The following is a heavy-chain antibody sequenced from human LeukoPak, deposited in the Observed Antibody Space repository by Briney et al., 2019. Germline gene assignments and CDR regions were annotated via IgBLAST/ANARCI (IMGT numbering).Heavy chain of an antibody. V-gene: IGHV3-64D*09. CDR3: VKGSESYCDSKSDY. CDR2: VSSNGGTI. D-gene: IGHD3-22*01. J-gene: IGHJ4*02. CDR1: GLTFSSYA. Sequence: GGSLRLSCSAWGLTFSSYAMHWVRQARGKGLRFGSSVSSNGGTIYYADSVKGRFTISRDNSKNTLYLKMSTLRAADTAVYYCVKGSESYCDSKSDYWGQGTLVTVSS.